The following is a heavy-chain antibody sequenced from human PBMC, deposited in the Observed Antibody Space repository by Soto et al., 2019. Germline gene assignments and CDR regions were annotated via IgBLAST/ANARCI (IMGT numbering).Heavy chain of an antibody. V-gene: IGHV4-34*01. Sequence: SETLSLTCAVYGGSFSGYYWSWIRQPPGKGLEWIGEINHSESTNYNPSLKSRVTISVDTSKNQFSVRLSSVTAADTAVYYCARRGLSSNGMFYFDSWGQGTLVTVSS. CDR1: GGSFSGYY. D-gene: IGHD6-6*01. CDR2: INHSEST. J-gene: IGHJ4*02. CDR3: ARRGLSSNGMFYFDS.